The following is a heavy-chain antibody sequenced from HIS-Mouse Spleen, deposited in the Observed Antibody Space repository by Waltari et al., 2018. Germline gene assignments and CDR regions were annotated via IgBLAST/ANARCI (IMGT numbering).Heavy chain of an antibody. CDR2: IYYSGNT. V-gene: IGHV4-39*07. CDR3: AREIPYSSSWYDWYFDL. CDR1: GGPISSRIYS. Sequence: QLQLQESGPGLGKSSETLYLPCTVYGGPISSRIYSWGWIRQPPGKGLGWIGSIYYSGNTYYNPSLKSRVTISVDTSKNQFSLKLSSVTAADTAVYYCAREIPYSSSWYDWYFDLWGRGTLVTVSS. J-gene: IGHJ2*01. D-gene: IGHD6-13*01.